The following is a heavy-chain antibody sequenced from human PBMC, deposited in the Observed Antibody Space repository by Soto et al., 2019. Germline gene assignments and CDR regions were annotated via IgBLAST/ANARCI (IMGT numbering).Heavy chain of an antibody. Sequence: GGSLRLSCAASGFTFSDFNMNWVRQAPGKGLEWISYISSSGRSTYYADSVKGRFTISRDNANNSLFLQMNSLVDEDSAVYYCAKETFFFESRSSYTPRRPRSFHPWGPGTLVTVSS. D-gene: IGHD3-3*02. CDR2: ISSSGRST. J-gene: IGHJ5*02. CDR3: AKETFFFESRSSYTPRRPRSFHP. CDR1: GFTFSDFN. V-gene: IGHV3-11*04.